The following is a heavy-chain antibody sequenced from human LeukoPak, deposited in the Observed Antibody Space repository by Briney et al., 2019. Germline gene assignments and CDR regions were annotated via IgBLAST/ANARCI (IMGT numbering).Heavy chain of an antibody. J-gene: IGHJ4*02. CDR3: ARGQKYRNGYTVTELGSGYFDY. CDR2: IYTTGST. CDR1: GGSIRNYY. V-gene: IGHV4-4*07. Sequence: SETLSLTCTVSGGSIRNYYWSWIRQPAGKGLEWIGRIYTTGSTNYNPSLKSRVTMSVDTSKNQFSLKLSSVTAADTAVYYCARGQKYRNGYTVTELGSGYFDYWGQGTLVTVSS. D-gene: IGHD5-18*01.